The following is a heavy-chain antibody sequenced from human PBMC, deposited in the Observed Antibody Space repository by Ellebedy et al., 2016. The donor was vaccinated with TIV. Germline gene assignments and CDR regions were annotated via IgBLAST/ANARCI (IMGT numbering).Heavy chain of an antibody. CDR2: ISAYNGNT. CDR1: DDTFTSYG. Sequence: AASVKVSCKSSDDTFTSYGISWLRQAPGQGLEWMGWISAYNGNTNYAQMLQGRVTMTTDTFTSTAYMELRSLRSDDTAVYYCARYCNSTTCSNWFDPWGQGTLVTVSS. CDR3: ARYCNSTTCSNWFDP. V-gene: IGHV1-18*04. J-gene: IGHJ5*02. D-gene: IGHD2-2*01.